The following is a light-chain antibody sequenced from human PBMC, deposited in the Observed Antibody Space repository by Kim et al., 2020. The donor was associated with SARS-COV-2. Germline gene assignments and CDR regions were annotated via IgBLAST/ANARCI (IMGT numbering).Light chain of an antibody. Sequence: SLSPGERATLACRASESARSYLAWYQQKPGQTPRLLIYDVSNRATGIPARFSGSGSGTDFTLTISNLEPEDFAVYYCQQRSAWPLIFGGGTKLEI. V-gene: IGKV3-11*01. CDR1: ESARSY. CDR2: DVS. J-gene: IGKJ4*01. CDR3: QQRSAWPLI.